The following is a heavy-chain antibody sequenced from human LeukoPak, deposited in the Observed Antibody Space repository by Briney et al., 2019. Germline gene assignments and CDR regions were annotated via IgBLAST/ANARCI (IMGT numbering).Heavy chain of an antibody. CDR3: ARAQWLATYYFDY. D-gene: IGHD6-19*01. J-gene: IGHJ4*02. V-gene: IGHV4-39*07. Sequence: SETLSLTCTVSGGSISSRSYYWGWIRQPPGKGLEWIGSINYSGSTNYNPSLKSRVTISVDKSKNQFSLKLSSVTAADTAVYYCARAQWLATYYFDYWGQGTLVTVSS. CDR1: GGSISSRSYY. CDR2: INYSGST.